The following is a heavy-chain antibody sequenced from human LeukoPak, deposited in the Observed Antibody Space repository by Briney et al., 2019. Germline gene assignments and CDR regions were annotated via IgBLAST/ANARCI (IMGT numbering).Heavy chain of an antibody. V-gene: IGHV1-69*01. J-gene: IGHJ6*04. Sequence: QISGKASGSTFTSYRSGGGRRAPGQGREGRGGIIPIFGIANYAQKFQGRVTITADESTSTAYMELSSLRSEDTAVYYCARNAVPDRPFSGMDVWGKGTTVTVSS. D-gene: IGHD2-2*01. CDR3: ARNAVPDRPFSGMDV. CDR1: GSTFTSYR. CDR2: IIPIFGIA.